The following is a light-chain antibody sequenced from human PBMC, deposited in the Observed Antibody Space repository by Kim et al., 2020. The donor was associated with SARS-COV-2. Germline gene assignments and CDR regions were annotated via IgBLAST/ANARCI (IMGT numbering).Light chain of an antibody. Sequence: SYELTQPPSVSVFPGQTATIACSGDELGDKYACWYQQKPGQSPVLVIYEGTERPSGIPERSSGSKSGTTATLTISGTQTLDEADYYCQAWDRRTVIFGGGTQLTVL. CDR1: ELGDKY. CDR2: EGT. V-gene: IGLV3-1*01. CDR3: QAWDRRTVI. J-gene: IGLJ2*01.